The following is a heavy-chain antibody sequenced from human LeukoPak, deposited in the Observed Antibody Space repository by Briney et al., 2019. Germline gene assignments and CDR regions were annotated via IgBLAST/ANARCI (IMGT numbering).Heavy chain of an antibody. CDR2: INHSGST. CDR3: ARGIGTGGKGDY. CDR1: GGSFSGYY. V-gene: IGHV4-34*01. Sequence: PSETLSLTCVVYGGSFSGYYWSWIRQPPGKGLEWIGEINHSGSTNYNPSLKSRVTISVDTSKNQFSLKLGSVTAADTAVYYCARGIGTGGKGDYWGQGTLVTVSS. D-gene: IGHD7-27*01. J-gene: IGHJ4*02.